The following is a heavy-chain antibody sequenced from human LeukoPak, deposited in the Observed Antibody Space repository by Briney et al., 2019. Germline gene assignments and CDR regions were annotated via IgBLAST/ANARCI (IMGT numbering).Heavy chain of an antibody. CDR1: GGSISSYY. CDR3: ARCGSGPRHYYYYYMDV. V-gene: IGHV4-59*01. D-gene: IGHD6-19*01. CDR2: IYYSGST. Sequence: PSETLSLTCTVSGGSISSYYWSWIRQPPGQGLEWIGYIYYSGSTNYNPSLKSRVTISVDTSKNQFSLKLSPVTAADTAVYYCARCGSGPRHYYYYYMDVWGKGTTVTVSS. J-gene: IGHJ6*03.